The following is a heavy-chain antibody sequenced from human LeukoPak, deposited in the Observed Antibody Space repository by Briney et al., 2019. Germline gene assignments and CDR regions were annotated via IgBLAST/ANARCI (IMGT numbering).Heavy chain of an antibody. Sequence: SETLSLTCTVSGGSISSYYWSWIRQPAGKGLEWVGRIYTSGSTNYNPSLKSRATMSVDTSKNQFSLKLTSVTAADTAVYYCAKERNDFWRKGDWFDPWGQGTLVTVSS. V-gene: IGHV4-4*07. J-gene: IGHJ5*02. D-gene: IGHD3-3*01. CDR2: IYTSGST. CDR3: AKERNDFWRKGDWFDP. CDR1: GGSISSYY.